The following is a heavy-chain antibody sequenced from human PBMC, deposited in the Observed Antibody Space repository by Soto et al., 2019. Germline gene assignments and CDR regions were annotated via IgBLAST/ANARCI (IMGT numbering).Heavy chain of an antibody. V-gene: IGHV3-23*01. CDR3: AKVFGLRYFDS. CDR1: GFSFSSYA. CDR2: LSGSGGRT. D-gene: IGHD3-9*01. Sequence: EVQLLESGGGLEQPGESLRLSCAASGFSFSSYAMSWVRQAPGKGLEWVSTLSGSGGRTYYADSVKGRFTISRDNSKDTLYLQMNSLRVEDTAIYYCAKVFGLRYFDSCGQGTLVTVSS. J-gene: IGHJ4*02.